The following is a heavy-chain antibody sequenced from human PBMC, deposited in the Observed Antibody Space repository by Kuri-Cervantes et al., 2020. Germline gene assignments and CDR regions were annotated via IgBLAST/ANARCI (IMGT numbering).Heavy chain of an antibody. CDR3: ARHSGISAGTNFYYYLDV. CDR2: VYPGDSDI. D-gene: IGHD6-19*01. CDR1: GYNFTNYW. V-gene: IGHV5-51*01. J-gene: IGHJ6*03. Sequence: GESLKISCKGSGYNFTNYWIGWVRQMPGKGLEWMGIVYPGDSDIRYSPSFQGQVTISADKSFNTAYLQWRSLKASDTATYYCARHSGISAGTNFYYYLDVWGKGTTVTVSS.